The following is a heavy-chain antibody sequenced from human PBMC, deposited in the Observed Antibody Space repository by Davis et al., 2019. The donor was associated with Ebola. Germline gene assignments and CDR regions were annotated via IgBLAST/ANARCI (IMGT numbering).Heavy chain of an antibody. V-gene: IGHV3-33*08. CDR3: AREDSGSYWSAWGGFSY. CDR2: IYSGGTYT. D-gene: IGHD1-26*01. CDR1: GFTFDDYG. J-gene: IGHJ4*02. Sequence: GESLKISCAASGFTFDDYGMSWVRQSPGKGLEWVAVIYSGGTYTNYADSVKGRFTISRDNSKDTLYLQMNSLRVEDTAVYYCAREDSGSYWSAWGGFSYWGQGALVTVSS.